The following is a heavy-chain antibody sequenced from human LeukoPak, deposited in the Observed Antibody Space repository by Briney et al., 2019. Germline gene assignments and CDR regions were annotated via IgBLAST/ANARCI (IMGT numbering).Heavy chain of an antibody. J-gene: IGHJ4*02. D-gene: IGHD3-16*02. CDR2: IYYSGST. CDR1: GGSISSYY. CDR3: ARDSPYVWGSYRPFDY. V-gene: IGHV4-59*01. Sequence: PSETLSLTCTVSGGSISSYYWSWIRQPPGKGLEWIGYIYYSGSTNYNPSLKSRVTISVDTSKNQFSLKLSSVTAADTAVYYCARDSPYVWGSYRPFDYWGQGTLVTVSS.